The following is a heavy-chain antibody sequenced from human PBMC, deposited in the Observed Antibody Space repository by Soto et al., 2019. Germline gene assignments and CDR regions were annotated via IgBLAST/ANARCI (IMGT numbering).Heavy chain of an antibody. CDR2: IIPIFGTA. CDR1: GGTFSSYA. V-gene: IGHV1-69*06. J-gene: IGHJ6*02. D-gene: IGHD2-15*01. Sequence: QVQLVQSGAEVKKPGSSVKVSCKASGGTFSSYAISWVRQAPGQGLEWMGGIIPIFGTANYAQKFQGRVTITADKYTSTAYMELSSLRSEDTAVYYCARVDIVVVVAAILDYYGMDVWGQGTTVTFSS. CDR3: ARVDIVVVVAAILDYYGMDV.